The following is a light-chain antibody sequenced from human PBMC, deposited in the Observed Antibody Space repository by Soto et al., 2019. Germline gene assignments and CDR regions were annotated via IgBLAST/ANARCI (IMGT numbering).Light chain of an antibody. CDR1: QSVGSSY. CDR3: QQYCSSPTWT. CDR2: GAS. J-gene: IGKJ1*01. V-gene: IGKV3-20*01. Sequence: EIVLTQSPGTLSLSPGERATLSCRASQSVGSSYLAWYQQKPGQAPRLLIYGASSRATGIPDRFSGSGSGTDFTLTISRLEPEDFAVYYFQQYCSSPTWTFGQGNKVEI.